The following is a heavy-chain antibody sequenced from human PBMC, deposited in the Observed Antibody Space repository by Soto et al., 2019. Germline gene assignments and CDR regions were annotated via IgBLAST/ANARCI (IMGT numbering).Heavy chain of an antibody. Sequence: EVQLLESGGGLVQPGGSLRLSCAASGFTFSSYAMSWVRQAPGKGLEWVSAISGSGGSTYYADSVKGRFTISRDNSKNPLYLQMNSLRAEDTAVYYCAKDWLAVLGEPPTDWGQGTLVTVSS. J-gene: IGHJ4*02. V-gene: IGHV3-23*01. D-gene: IGHD3-10*01. CDR2: ISGSGGST. CDR1: GFTFSSYA. CDR3: AKDWLAVLGEPPTD.